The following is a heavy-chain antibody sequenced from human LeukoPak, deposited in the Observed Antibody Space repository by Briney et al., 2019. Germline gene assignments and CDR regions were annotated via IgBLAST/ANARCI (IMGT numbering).Heavy chain of an antibody. D-gene: IGHD2-15*01. CDR3: ARSVAVVTATFGY. Sequence: GGSLRLSCAASGFTFNSYWMHWVRQAPGKGLVWVSRINSDGSSTSYADSVKGRFTISRGNAKNTLYLQMNSLRAEDTAVYHCARSVAVVTATFGYWGQGTLVTVSS. J-gene: IGHJ4*02. CDR1: GFTFNSYW. CDR2: INSDGSST. V-gene: IGHV3-74*01.